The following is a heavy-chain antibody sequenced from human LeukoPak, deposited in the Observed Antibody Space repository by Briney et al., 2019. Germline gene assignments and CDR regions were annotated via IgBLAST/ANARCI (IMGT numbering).Heavy chain of an antibody. D-gene: IGHD4-11*01. J-gene: IGHJ5*02. Sequence: ASVKVSCKASGYTFTSYDINWVRQATGQGLEWMGWMNPNSGNTGYAQKFQGRVTMTRNTSISTAYMELSSLRPEDTAVYYCASGTLDYMEFRFDPWGQGTLVTVSS. CDR1: GYTFTSYD. V-gene: IGHV1-8*01. CDR2: MNPNSGNT. CDR3: ASGTLDYMEFRFDP.